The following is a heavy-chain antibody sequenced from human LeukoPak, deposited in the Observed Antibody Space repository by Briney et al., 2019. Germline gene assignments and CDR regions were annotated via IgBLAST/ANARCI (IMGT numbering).Heavy chain of an antibody. CDR1: GFTFSSYS. Sequence: GGSLRLSCAASGFTFSSYSMNWVRQAPGKGLEWVSYISSSSSTIYYADSVKGRFTISGDNAKNSLYLQMNSLRAEDTAVYYCARASADSSSWFLTPAYYYYYMDVWGKGTTVTVSS. CDR2: ISSSSSTI. D-gene: IGHD6-13*01. V-gene: IGHV3-48*01. CDR3: ARASADSSSWFLTPAYYYYYMDV. J-gene: IGHJ6*03.